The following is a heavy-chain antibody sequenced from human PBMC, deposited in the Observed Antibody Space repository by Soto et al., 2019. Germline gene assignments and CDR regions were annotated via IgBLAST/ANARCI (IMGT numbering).Heavy chain of an antibody. D-gene: IGHD5-12*01. Sequence: QVQLVPSGAEVKKPGSSVKVSCKASGGTFSSYAISWVRQAPGQGLEWMGGIIPIFGTANYAQKFQGRVTRTADESTSTAYMELSSLRSEDTAGYYCARLSTVATIHYDGMDVWGQGTTVTVSS. CDR3: ARLSTVATIHYDGMDV. CDR2: IIPIFGTA. J-gene: IGHJ6*02. V-gene: IGHV1-69*01. CDR1: GGTFSSYA.